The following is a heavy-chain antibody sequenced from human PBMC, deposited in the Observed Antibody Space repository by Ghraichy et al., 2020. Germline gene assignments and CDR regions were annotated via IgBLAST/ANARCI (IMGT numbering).Heavy chain of an antibody. CDR2: MNHGGSS. V-gene: IGHV4-34*01. CDR1: GGSFSGYY. J-gene: IGHJ1*01. D-gene: IGHD1-20*01. Sequence: SQTLSLTCAVYGGSFSGYYWSWIRQPPGKGLEWIGEMNHGGSSNYNPSLKSRVTISVDTSKSQFSLKLTSVTAADTAVYYCARGYNWNQQYFQHWGQGTLVTVSS. CDR3: ARGYNWNQQYFQH.